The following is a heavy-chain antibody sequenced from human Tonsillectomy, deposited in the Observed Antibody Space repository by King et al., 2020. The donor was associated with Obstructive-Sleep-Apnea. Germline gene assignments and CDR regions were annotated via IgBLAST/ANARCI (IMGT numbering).Heavy chain of an antibody. CDR2: FSSSSSTI. CDR3: ASLLGYCSSTSCYGSYGMDV. V-gene: IGHV3-48*04. J-gene: IGHJ6*02. CDR1: GFTFSSYS. Sequence: VQLVESGGGLVQPGGSLRLSCAASGFTFSSYSMNWVRQAPGKGLGWVSYFSSSSSTIYHADTARGRFTISRDNAKNSLYLQLNSLRAEDTAVCYCASLLGYCSSTSCYGSYGMDVWGQGTTVTVSS. D-gene: IGHD2-2*01.